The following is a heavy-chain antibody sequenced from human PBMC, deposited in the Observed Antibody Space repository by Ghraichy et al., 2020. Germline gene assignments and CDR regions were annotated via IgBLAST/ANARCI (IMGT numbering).Heavy chain of an antibody. D-gene: IGHD5-12*01. Sequence: GGSLRLSCTASGFTFGDYAMSWFRQAPGKGLEWVGFISSKAYGGSTEYAASVKGRFTSSRDDSTSIAYLQMNSLKTDDIAVYYCTRAAKLRRGKVATFLDYWGQGGPATVSS. CDR1: GFTFGDYA. CDR3: TRAAKLRRGKVATFLDY. J-gene: IGHJ4*02. CDR2: ISSKAYGGST. V-gene: IGHV3-49*03.